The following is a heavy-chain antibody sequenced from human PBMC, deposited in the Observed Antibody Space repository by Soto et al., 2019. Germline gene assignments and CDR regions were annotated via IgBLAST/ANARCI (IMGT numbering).Heavy chain of an antibody. J-gene: IGHJ5*02. CDR1: GGSISSGGYY. CDR2: IYYSGST. CDR3: ARTSYDRSGTAADP. Sequence: QVQLQESGPGLVKPSQTLSLTCTVSGGSISSGGYYWSWIRQHPGKGLEWIGYIYYSGSTYYNPSLQIRVTISVDPSKNQFSLNLSSVTAADTAVSYCARTSYDRSGTAADPWGQGTLVTVSS. V-gene: IGHV4-31*03. D-gene: IGHD3-22*01.